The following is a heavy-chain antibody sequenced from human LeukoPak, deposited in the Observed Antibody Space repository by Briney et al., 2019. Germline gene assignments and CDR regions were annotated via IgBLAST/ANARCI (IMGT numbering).Heavy chain of an antibody. CDR2: IYSGGST. CDR1: EFTVSSNY. Sequence: GGSLRLSCAASEFTVSSNYMSWVRQAPGKGLEWVSVIYSGGSTYYADSVKGRFTISRDNSKNTLYLQMNSLRAEDTAVYYCAREDIVLMVYDYWGQGTLVTLSS. V-gene: IGHV3-53*01. CDR3: AREDIVLMVYDY. J-gene: IGHJ4*02. D-gene: IGHD2-8*01.